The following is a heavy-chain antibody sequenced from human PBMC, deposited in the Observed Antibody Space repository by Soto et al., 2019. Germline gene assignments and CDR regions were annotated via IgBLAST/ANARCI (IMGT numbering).Heavy chain of an antibody. Sequence: SMKVSWQSSGGTFRRYAISWVRQDPVQGLEWMGGIIPIFGTANYAQKFQGRVTITADESTSTAYMELSSLRSEDTAVYYCASLITMVRGVGSRYGMDVCGQGTTVTVSS. CDR2: IIPIFGTA. CDR3: ASLITMVRGVGSRYGMDV. CDR1: GGTFRRYA. V-gene: IGHV1-69*13. J-gene: IGHJ6*02. D-gene: IGHD3-10*01.